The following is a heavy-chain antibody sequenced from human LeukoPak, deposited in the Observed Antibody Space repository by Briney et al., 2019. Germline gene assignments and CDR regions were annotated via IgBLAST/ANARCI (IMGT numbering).Heavy chain of an antibody. J-gene: IGHJ4*02. D-gene: IGHD6-19*01. V-gene: IGHV4-34*01. CDR2: INHSGST. Sequence: TSETLSLTCAVYGGSFSGYYWSWIRQPPGKGLEWIGEINHSGSTNYNPSLKSRVTISVDTSKNQFSLKLSSVTAADTAVYYCARTGRTIMNEQWLENWGQGTLVTVSS. CDR1: GGSFSGYY. CDR3: ARTGRTIMNEQWLEN.